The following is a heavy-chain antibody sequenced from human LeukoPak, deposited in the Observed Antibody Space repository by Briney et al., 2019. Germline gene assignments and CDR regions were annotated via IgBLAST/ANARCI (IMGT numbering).Heavy chain of an antibody. CDR3: ARTLTTESYYFDY. J-gene: IGHJ4*02. Sequence: ASVKVSCKASGYTFTSYGIAWLRQAPGQGLEWLGWIRTYNGDTEYAEKFQGRVTMSTDTPTTMAYMELTSLRSDGTAVYYCARTLTTESYYFDYWGQGTLVTVSS. V-gene: IGHV1-18*01. CDR2: IRTYNGDT. CDR1: GYTFTSYG. D-gene: IGHD4-11*01.